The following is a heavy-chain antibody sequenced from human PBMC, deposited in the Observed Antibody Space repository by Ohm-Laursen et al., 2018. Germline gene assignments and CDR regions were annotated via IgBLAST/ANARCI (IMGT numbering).Heavy chain of an antibody. CDR1: GYTFTTYG. CDR2: IIPIFGTA. Sequence: SSVKVSCKASGYTFTTYGISWVRQAPGQGLEWMGGIIPIFGTANYAQKFQGRVTITADKSTSTAYMELSSLRSEDTAVYYCARMYYYDSSGYSEVHDAFDIWGQGTMVTVSS. CDR3: ARMYYYDSSGYSEVHDAFDI. D-gene: IGHD3-22*01. J-gene: IGHJ3*02. V-gene: IGHV1-69*06.